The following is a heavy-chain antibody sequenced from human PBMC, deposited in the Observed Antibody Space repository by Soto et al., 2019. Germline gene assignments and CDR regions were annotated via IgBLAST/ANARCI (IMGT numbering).Heavy chain of an antibody. V-gene: IGHV4-34*01. J-gene: IGHJ2*01. D-gene: IGHD3-9*01. Sequence: QVQLQQWGAGPLRPLETLSLTCGVSGGSCSGYYWAWIRQAPGKGLELIGENNDRGSINYNQPLKGRVTISVDPSKNHYSLNRRSVTAADSAVYYCERASHDILAGPTWVWYFEHWGRGTLVPVSS. CDR1: GGSCSGYY. CDR2: NNDRGSI. CDR3: ERASHDILAGPTWVWYFEH.